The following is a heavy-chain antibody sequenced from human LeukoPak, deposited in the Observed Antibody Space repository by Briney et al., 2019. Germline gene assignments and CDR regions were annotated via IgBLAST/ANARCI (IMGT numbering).Heavy chain of an antibody. CDR3: ARAPRYYDILTGYSMQDAFDI. D-gene: IGHD3-9*01. CDR2: ISSSSSYI. CDR1: GFTFSSHC. Sequence: GGSLRLSCAASGFTFSSHCMNWVRQAPGKGLEWVSSISSSSSYIYYADSVKGRFTISRDNAKNSLYLQMNSLRAEDTAVYYCARAPRYYDILTGYSMQDAFDIWGQGTLVTVSS. J-gene: IGHJ3*02. V-gene: IGHV3-21*01.